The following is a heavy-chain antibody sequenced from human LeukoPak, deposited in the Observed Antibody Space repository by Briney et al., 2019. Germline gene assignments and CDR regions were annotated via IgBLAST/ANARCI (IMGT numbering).Heavy chain of an antibody. CDR2: IYHSGST. Sequence: PSQTLSLTCTVSGGSISSGGYYWSWIRQPPGKGLEWIGYIYHSGSTYYNPSLKSRVTISVDRSKNQFSLKLSSVTAADTAVYYCARGRRDYYMDVWGKGTTVTVSS. CDR1: GGSISSGGYY. CDR3: ARGRRDYYMDV. V-gene: IGHV4-30-2*01. J-gene: IGHJ6*03.